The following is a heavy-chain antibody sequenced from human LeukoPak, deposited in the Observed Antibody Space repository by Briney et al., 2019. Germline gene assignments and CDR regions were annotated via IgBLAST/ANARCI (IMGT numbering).Heavy chain of an antibody. CDR1: GGTFSSYA. V-gene: IGHV1-69*01. D-gene: IGHD3-16*01. J-gene: IGHJ4*02. Sequence: SVKVSCKASGGTFSSYAISWVRQAPGQGLEWMGGIIPIFGTANYAQKFQGRVTITADESTSTAYMELSSLRSEYTAVYYCARREAIYDYVWGSFDYWGQGTLVTVSS. CDR2: IIPIFGTA. CDR3: ARREAIYDYVWGSFDY.